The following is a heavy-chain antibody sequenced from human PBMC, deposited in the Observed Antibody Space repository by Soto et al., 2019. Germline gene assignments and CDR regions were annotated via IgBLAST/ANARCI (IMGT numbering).Heavy chain of an antibody. J-gene: IGHJ4*02. CDR1: GYTFRNFG. V-gene: IGHV1-18*01. CDR2: ISAYNANA. CDR3: ARENSYFDY. Sequence: QIQLLQSGAEVKKPGASVKVTCKASGYTFRNFGINWVRQAPGQGLEWMGWISAYNANANYAQKFQGRLTMTADTSTSPAYMELRSLRSDDTAVYYCARENSYFDYWGQGTLVTVSS.